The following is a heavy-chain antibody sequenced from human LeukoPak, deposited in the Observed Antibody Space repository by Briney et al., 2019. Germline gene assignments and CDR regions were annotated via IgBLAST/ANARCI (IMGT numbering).Heavy chain of an antibody. J-gene: IGHJ3*02. CDR1: GFTFSSYA. D-gene: IGHD6-13*01. CDR3: AKVKQQLAPYDAFDI. Sequence: GSLRLSCAASGFTFSSYAMSWVRQPPGKGLEWIGYIYYSGSTNYNPSLKSRVTISVDTSKNQFSLKLSSVTAADTAVYYCAKVKQQLAPYDAFDIWGQGTMVTVSS. CDR2: IYYSGST. V-gene: IGHV4-59*01.